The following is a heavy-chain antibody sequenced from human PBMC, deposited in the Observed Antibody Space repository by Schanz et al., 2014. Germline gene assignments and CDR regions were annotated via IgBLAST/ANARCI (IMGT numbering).Heavy chain of an antibody. D-gene: IGHD3-10*01. V-gene: IGHV1-18*01. Sequence: QVQLVQSGAEVKKPGASVKVSCKTSGYTFSSYGITWVRQAPGQGLEWIGWISPYNGNTNYAPKVQCRVTVTTDTSTSTVYMELRSLTSDDTAVYFCARDYFGSWSHYGFDHWGQGTLVTVAS. CDR3: ARDYFGSWSHYGFDH. J-gene: IGHJ4*02. CDR1: GYTFSSYG. CDR2: ISPYNGNT.